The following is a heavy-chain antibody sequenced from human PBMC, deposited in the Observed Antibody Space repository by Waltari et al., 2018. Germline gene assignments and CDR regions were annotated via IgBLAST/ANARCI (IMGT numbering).Heavy chain of an antibody. J-gene: IGHJ4*02. CDR2: IYHSGST. Sequence: QVQLQESGPGLVKPSETLSLTCTVSGGSISSSNWWSWVRQPPGKGLEWIGEIYHSGSTNYNPSLKSRVTISVDKSKNQFSLKLSSVTAADTAVYYCARGRGYSGYDFGLGYWGQGTLVTVSS. V-gene: IGHV4-4*02. CDR1: GGSISSSNW. D-gene: IGHD5-12*01. CDR3: ARGRGYSGYDFGLGY.